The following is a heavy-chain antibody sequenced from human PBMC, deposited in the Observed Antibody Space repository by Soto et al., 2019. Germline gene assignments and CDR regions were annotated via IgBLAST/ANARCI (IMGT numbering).Heavy chain of an antibody. CDR2: INVGDDKT. CDR3: ARAKYDYIWGSYHPFDQ. J-gene: IGHJ4*02. Sequence: QVQLVQSGAEVKKPGASVRLSCKVSGKSFDNFAVHWVRQTPGQRPEWMGRINVGDDKTKYSEKFQGRVIVSHDTSATTAYMELRALSSEDTAVYYCARAKYDYIWGSYHPFDQWAQGAQVTVAS. V-gene: IGHV1-3*01. CDR1: GKSFDNFA. D-gene: IGHD3-16*02.